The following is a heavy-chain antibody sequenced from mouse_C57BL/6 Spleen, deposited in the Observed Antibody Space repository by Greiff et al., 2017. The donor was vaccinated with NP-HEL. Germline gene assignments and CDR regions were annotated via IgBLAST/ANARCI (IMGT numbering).Heavy chain of an antibody. CDR2: IYPRDGST. J-gene: IGHJ3*01. CDR3: ARGIPFAY. CDR1: GYTFTSYD. Sequence: VQLQQSGPELVKPGASVKLSCKASGYTFTSYDINWVKQRPRQGLEWIGWIYPRDGSTKYNEKFKGKATLTVDTSSSTAYMELHSLTSEDSAVYFWARGIPFAYWGQGTLVTVAA. V-gene: IGHV1-85*01.